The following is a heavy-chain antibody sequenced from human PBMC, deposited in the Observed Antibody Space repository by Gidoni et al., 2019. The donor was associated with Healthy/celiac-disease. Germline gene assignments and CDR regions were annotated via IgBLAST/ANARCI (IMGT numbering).Heavy chain of an antibody. CDR3: ARDLPDTDYGMDV. Sequence: QVQLVQSGAEVKKPGPSVKVSCKASGYTFTSYYMHWVRQAPGQGLEWMGIINPSGGSTSYAQKFQGRVTMTRDTSTSTVYMELSSLRSEDTAVYYCARDLPDTDYGMDVWGQGTTVTVSS. V-gene: IGHV1-46*01. J-gene: IGHJ6*02. D-gene: IGHD5-18*01. CDR2: INPSGGST. CDR1: GYTFTSYY.